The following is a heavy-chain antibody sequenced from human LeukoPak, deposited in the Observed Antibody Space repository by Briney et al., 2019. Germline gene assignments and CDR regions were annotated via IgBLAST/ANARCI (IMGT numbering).Heavy chain of an antibody. CDR3: ARAFAVLDAFDI. D-gene: IGHD4/OR15-4a*01. V-gene: IGHV4-39*07. J-gene: IGHJ3*02. Sequence: KASETLSLTCTVSGGSISSSSYYWGWIRQPPGKGLEWIGSIYYSGSTYYNPSLKSRVTISVDTSKNQFSLKLSSVTAADTAVYYCARAFAVLDAFDIWGQGTMVTVSS. CDR1: GGSISSSSYY. CDR2: IYYSGST.